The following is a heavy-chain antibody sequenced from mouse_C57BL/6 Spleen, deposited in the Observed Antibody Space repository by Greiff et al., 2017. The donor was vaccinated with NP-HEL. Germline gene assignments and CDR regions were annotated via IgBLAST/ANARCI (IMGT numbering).Heavy chain of an antibody. CDR3: ARGGGPYWYFDV. Sequence: EVKLKESGPELVKPGASVKIPCKASGYTFTDYNMDWVKQSHGKSLEWIGDINPNHGGTIYNQKFKGKATLTVDKSSSTAYMELRSLTSEDTAVYYCARGGGPYWYFDVWGTGTTVTVSS. CDR2: INPNHGGT. J-gene: IGHJ1*03. V-gene: IGHV1-18*01. CDR1: GYTFTDYN.